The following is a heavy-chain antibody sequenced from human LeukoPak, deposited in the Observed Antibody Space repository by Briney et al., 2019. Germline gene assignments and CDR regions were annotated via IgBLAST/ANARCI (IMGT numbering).Heavy chain of an antibody. CDR2: INHSGST. CDR3: AKDEGSSANWFDP. Sequence: SETLSLTCAVYGGSFSGYYWSWIRQPPGKGLEWIGEINHSGSTNYNPSLKSRVTISVDTSKNQFSLKLSSVTAADTAVYYCAKDEGSSANWFDPWGQGTLVTVSS. V-gene: IGHV4-34*01. CDR1: GGSFSGYY. D-gene: IGHD6-6*01. J-gene: IGHJ5*02.